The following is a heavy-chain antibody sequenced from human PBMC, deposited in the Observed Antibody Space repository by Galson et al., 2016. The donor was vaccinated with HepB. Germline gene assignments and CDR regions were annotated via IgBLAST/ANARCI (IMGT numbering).Heavy chain of an antibody. CDR1: GFNFSSFW. D-gene: IGHD1-26*01. CDR2: MNQDGRAR. CDR3: ARFTTWGELPSPYFDL. V-gene: IGHV3-7*01. J-gene: IGHJ4*02. Sequence: SLRLSCAASGFNFSSFWLTWVRQAPGKGLEWVANMNQDGRARYYANSVKGRFTISRDNGKNSLYLQMNSLRVEDTAVYYCARFTTWGELPSPYFDLWGRGSPVTVSS.